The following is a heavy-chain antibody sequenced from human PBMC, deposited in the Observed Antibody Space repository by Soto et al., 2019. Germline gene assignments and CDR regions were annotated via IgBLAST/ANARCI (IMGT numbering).Heavy chain of an antibody. CDR3: TRSLWSDP. Sequence: GGSLRLSCTASGSTLGDYAMSWFRQAPGRGLEWVGFIRSKAYGGTTEYAASVKGRFTISRDDSKSIAYLQMNSLKTEDTAVYYCTRSLWSDPWGQGTLVTVSS. V-gene: IGHV3-49*03. J-gene: IGHJ5*02. CDR1: GSTLGDYA. CDR2: IRSKAYGGTT.